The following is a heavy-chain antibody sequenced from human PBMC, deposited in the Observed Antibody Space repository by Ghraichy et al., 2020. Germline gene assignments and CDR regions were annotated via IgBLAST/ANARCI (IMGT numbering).Heavy chain of an antibody. J-gene: IGHJ4*02. V-gene: IGHV3-7*01. CDR3: ASGSGWTSDY. Sequence: GGSLRLSCATSGFSFTTYFMTWVRQAPGKGLEWVANIARDGSEKNYADSVKGRFTISRDNAERSVHLQMNSLRDEDTAVYYCASGSGWTSDYWGRGTLVTVSS. D-gene: IGHD6-19*01. CDR2: IARDGSEK. CDR1: GFSFTTYF.